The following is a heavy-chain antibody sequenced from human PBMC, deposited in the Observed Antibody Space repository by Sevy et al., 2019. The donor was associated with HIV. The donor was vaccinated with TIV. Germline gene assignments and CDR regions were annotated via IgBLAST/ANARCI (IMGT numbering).Heavy chain of an antibody. Sequence: ASVKVSCKASGYTFTSYGISWVRQAPGQGLEWMGWISAYNGNTNYSQKLQGRVTMTTDTSTSTAYMELRSLRSDDTAVYYCARVAPLGYSGYDWDWPGAFDIWGQGTMVTVSS. CDR1: GYTFTSYG. J-gene: IGHJ3*02. V-gene: IGHV1-18*04. CDR2: ISAYNGNT. D-gene: IGHD5-12*01. CDR3: ARVAPLGYSGYDWDWPGAFDI.